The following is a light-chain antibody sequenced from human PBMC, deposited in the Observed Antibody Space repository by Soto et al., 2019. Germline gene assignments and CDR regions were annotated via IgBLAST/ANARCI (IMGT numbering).Light chain of an antibody. CDR3: ATWDDSLTGWV. J-gene: IGLJ3*02. CDR1: SSSIGSNT. V-gene: IGLV1-44*01. CDR2: ANN. Sequence: QSVLTQPPSASGTPGQRVTISCSGSSSSIGSNTVNWYQQVPGTSPKLLIYANNERPSGVPDRFSGSKSGTSASLAISGLQSEDEADYYCATWDDSLTGWVFGGGTQLTVL.